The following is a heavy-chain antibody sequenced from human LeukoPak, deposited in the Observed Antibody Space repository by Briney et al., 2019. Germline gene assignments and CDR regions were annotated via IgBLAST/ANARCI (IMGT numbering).Heavy chain of an antibody. CDR1: GGSFSGYY. Sequence: SETLSLTCAVYGGSFSGYYWSWIRQPPGKGLEWIGEINHSGSTNYNPSLKSRVTISVDTSKNQFSLKLSSVTAADTAVYYCARVVGMMVNWFDPWGQGTLVTVSS. CDR2: INHSGST. CDR3: ARVVGMMVNWFDP. J-gene: IGHJ5*02. D-gene: IGHD3-22*01. V-gene: IGHV4-34*01.